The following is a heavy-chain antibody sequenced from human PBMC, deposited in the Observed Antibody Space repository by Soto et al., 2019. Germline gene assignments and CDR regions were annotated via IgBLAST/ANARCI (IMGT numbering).Heavy chain of an antibody. D-gene: IGHD6-19*01. Sequence: QVQLVQSGAEVKKPGASVKVSCKASGYTFTSYGISWVRQAPGQGLEWMGWISAYNGNTNDAQKPQGRVTMTTDTSTSTAYMELRSLRSDDTAVYYCASGVEGIAVAGTPFDYWGQGTLVTVSS. CDR2: ISAYNGNT. V-gene: IGHV1-18*01. CDR1: GYTFTSYG. CDR3: ASGVEGIAVAGTPFDY. J-gene: IGHJ4*02.